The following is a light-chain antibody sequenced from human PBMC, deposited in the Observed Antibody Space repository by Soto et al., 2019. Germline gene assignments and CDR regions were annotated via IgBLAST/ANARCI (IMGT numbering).Light chain of an antibody. J-gene: IGLJ1*01. V-gene: IGLV2-23*02. Sequence: QPALTHPASLPRPPEQSITISCTGTSSDVGSYNLVSWYQHHPGKAPKLMIYEVSERPSGVSNRFSGSKSGNTASLTISGLQAEDEADYYCCSYAGRTTPYVFGTGTKVTVL. CDR1: SSDVGSYNL. CDR3: CSYAGRTTPYV. CDR2: EVS.